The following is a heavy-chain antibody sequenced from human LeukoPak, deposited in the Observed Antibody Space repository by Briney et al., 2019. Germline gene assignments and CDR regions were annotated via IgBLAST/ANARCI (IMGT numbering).Heavy chain of an antibody. D-gene: IGHD3-9*01. CDR1: GGTFSSYA. CDR2: IIPIFGTA. V-gene: IGHV1-69*06. Sequence: SVKVSCKASGGTFSSYAISWVRQAPGQGLEWMGGIIPIFGTANYAQKFQGRVTITADKSTSTAYMKLSSLRSEDTAVYYCAARFYDILTGNYYYGMDVWGKGTTVTVSS. J-gene: IGHJ6*04. CDR3: AARFYDILTGNYYYGMDV.